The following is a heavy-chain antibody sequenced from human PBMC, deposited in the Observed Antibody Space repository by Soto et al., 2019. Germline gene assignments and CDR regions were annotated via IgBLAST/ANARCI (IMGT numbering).Heavy chain of an antibody. D-gene: IGHD5-18*01. Sequence: ASVKVSCKASGGTFSSYAISWVRQAPGQGLEWMGGIIPIFGTANYAQKFQGRVTITADKSTSTAYMELSSLRSEDTAVYYCARGVEAMATYYYYGMDVWGQGTTVTVSS. CDR3: ARGVEAMATYYYYGMDV. CDR1: GGTFSSYA. J-gene: IGHJ6*02. V-gene: IGHV1-69*06. CDR2: IIPIFGTA.